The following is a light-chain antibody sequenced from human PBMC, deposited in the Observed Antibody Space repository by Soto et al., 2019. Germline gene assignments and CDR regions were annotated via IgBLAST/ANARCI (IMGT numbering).Light chain of an antibody. CDR2: DAA. Sequence: DIQMTQSPSTLSASVGDRLSITCRASQSISTWLAWFQVKPGKAPKLLIYDAATLQSGVPSRFSGSGSGTEFTLTISSLQPDDFATYYCQQYNSFSRTFGQGNKVEI. CDR3: QQYNSFSRT. V-gene: IGKV1-5*01. J-gene: IGKJ1*01. CDR1: QSISTW.